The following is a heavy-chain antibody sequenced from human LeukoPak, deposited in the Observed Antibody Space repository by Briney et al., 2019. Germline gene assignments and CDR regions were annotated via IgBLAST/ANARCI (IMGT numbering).Heavy chain of an antibody. CDR1: GYTFTGYY. CDR3: ARDRTSSYWGQGIYCTNGVCYYTNWFDP. V-gene: IGHV1-2*02. D-gene: IGHD2-8*01. J-gene: IGHJ5*02. CDR2: INPNSGGT. Sequence: ASVKVSCKASGYTFTGYYMHWVRQAPGQGLEWMGWINPNSGGTNYAQKFQGRVTMTRDTSISTAYMELSRLRSDDTPVYYCARDRTSSYWGQGIYCTNGVCYYTNWFDPWGQGTLVTVSS.